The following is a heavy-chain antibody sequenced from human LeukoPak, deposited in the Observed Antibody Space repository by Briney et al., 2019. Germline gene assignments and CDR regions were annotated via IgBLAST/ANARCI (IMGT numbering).Heavy chain of an antibody. J-gene: IGHJ4*02. CDR2: IYISGST. Sequence: PSETLSLTCTVSGASINSHYWSWIRQPAGRGLEWIGRIYISGSTNYNSSLQSRVTMSVDTSKNQFSLKLTSVTAADTAVYYCARALNPLPGTYYFDYWGQGTLVTVSS. D-gene: IGHD2-15*01. CDR1: GASINSHY. V-gene: IGHV4-4*07. CDR3: ARALNPLPGTYYFDY.